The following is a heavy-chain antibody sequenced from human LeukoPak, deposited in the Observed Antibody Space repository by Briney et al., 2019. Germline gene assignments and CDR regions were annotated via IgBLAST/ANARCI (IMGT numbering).Heavy chain of an antibody. V-gene: IGHV4-38-2*02. J-gene: IGHJ3*02. CDR2: IYYSGTT. CDR1: GYSISSGYY. D-gene: IGHD6-13*01. CDR3: ARDLYSSRTDDAFVI. Sequence: SETLSLTCTVSGYSISSGYYWGWIRQPPGKGLEWTGSIYYSGTTYYNPPLKSRVTISIDTSKNQFSLKLSSVTAADTAVYYCARDLYSSRTDDAFVIWGQGTMVTVSS.